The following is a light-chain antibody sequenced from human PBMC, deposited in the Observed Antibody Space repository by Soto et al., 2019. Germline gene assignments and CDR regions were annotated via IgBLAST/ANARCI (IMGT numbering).Light chain of an antibody. Sequence: QPVLTQPASVSGSPGQSITISCIGTSSDVGSYNLVSWYQQYPGKAPKLMIYEDVKRPPGISNRFSGSRSGNAASLTISGLQADDEADYYCCSYAGSSALFGGGTKLTVL. CDR2: EDV. CDR3: CSYAGSSAL. CDR1: SSDVGSYNL. J-gene: IGLJ2*01. V-gene: IGLV2-23*01.